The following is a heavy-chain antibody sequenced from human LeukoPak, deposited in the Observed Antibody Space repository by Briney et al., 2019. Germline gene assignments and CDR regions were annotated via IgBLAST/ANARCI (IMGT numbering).Heavy chain of an antibody. D-gene: IGHD3-22*01. CDR2: IYYSGTT. J-gene: IGHJ4*02. CDR3: ARHYYYGSSVNFHCFSLC. V-gene: IGHV4-39*01. CDR1: GGSIRNSSYY. Sequence: SETLFLTFTVSGGSIRNSSYYWGWIRQPPGKGLEWIGSIYYSGTTYYKPSLKSRVTISVDTSKNQFSLKLRSVTAADTAVYYCARHYYYGSSVNFHCFSLCWGQGTLVTVSS.